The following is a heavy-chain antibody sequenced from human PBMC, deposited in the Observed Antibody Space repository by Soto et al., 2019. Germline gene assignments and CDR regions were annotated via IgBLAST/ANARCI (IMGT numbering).Heavy chain of an antibody. CDR1: GGTFSSYA. CDR2: IIPIFGTA. Sequence: QVQLVQSGAEVKKPGSSVKVSCKASGGTFSSYAISWVRQAPGQGLEWMGGIIPIFGTAHYAQKFQGRGKITADESTSTAYMELSSLRSEDTAVYYCARNPPVAGNDAFDIWGQGTMVTVSS. CDR3: ARNPPVAGNDAFDI. V-gene: IGHV1-69*01. D-gene: IGHD6-19*01. J-gene: IGHJ3*02.